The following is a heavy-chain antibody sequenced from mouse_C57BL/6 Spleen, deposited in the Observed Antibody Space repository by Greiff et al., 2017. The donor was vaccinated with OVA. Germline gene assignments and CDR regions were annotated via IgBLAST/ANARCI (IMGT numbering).Heavy chain of an antibody. D-gene: IGHD2-4*01. CDR1: GYTFTSYW. CDR3: ARTPYYDYDNRAYYFDY. Sequence: QVQLQQPGAELVKPGASVKLSCKASGYTFTSYWMHWVKQRPGRGLEWIGRIDPNSGGTKYNEKFKSEATLTVDKPSSTAYMQLSSLTSEDSAVYYCARTPYYDYDNRAYYFDYWGQGTTLTVSS. J-gene: IGHJ2*01. CDR2: IDPNSGGT. V-gene: IGHV1-72*01.